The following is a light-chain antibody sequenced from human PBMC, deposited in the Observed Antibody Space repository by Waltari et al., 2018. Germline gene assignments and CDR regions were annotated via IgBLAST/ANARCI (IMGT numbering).Light chain of an antibody. V-gene: IGLV1-44*01. CDR2: RNS. CDR1: TSNIGSNN. CDR3: SAWDDSVHV. J-gene: IGLJ1*01. Sequence: QSGLTQSPSVSGTPGQRVPISCSGRTSNIGSNNVNWYQQFPGTAPKLLIYRNSERPSGVPDRFSGSKSGTSASLAISGLQSEDEAEYYCSAWDDSVHVFGTGTRVTVL.